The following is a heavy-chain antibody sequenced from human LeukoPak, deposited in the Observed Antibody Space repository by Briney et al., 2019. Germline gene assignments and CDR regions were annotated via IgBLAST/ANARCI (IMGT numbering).Heavy chain of an antibody. CDR3: VSSSPRYCTGGTCYSSRGFDY. D-gene: IGHD2-15*01. CDR1: GGSVSSYY. V-gene: IGHV4-4*07. J-gene: IGHJ4*02. Sequence: SETLSLTCSVAGGSVSSYYWSWIRQPAGKGLEWIGRIYSSGSTNYNPSLKSRVTISADTSKTQFSLILSSVTAADTAVYYCVSSSPRYCTGGTCYSSRGFDYWGQGALVTVSS. CDR2: IYSSGST.